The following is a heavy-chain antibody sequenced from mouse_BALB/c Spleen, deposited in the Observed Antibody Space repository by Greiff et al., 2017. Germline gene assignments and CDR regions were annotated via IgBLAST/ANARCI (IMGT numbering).Heavy chain of an antibody. CDR3: ARRHGGNYPPDFDV. J-gene: IGHJ1*01. Sequence: EVKLVESGGGLVQPGGSLKLSCAASGFTFSSYTMSWVRQTPEKRLEWVAYISNGGGSTYYPDTVKGRFTISRDNAKNTLYLQMSSLKSEDTAMYYCARRHGGNYPPDFDVWGAGTTVTVSS. D-gene: IGHD2-1*01. CDR2: ISNGGGST. CDR1: GFTFSSYT. V-gene: IGHV5-12-2*01.